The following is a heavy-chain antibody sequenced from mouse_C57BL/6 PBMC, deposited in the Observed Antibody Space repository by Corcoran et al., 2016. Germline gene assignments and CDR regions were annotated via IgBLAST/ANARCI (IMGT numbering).Heavy chain of an antibody. CDR3: ASPRT. D-gene: IGHD3-1*01. V-gene: IGHV3-6*01. J-gene: IGHJ4*01. Sequence: DVQLQESGPGLVKPSQSLSLTCSVTGYSITSGYYWNWIRQFPGNKLEWMGYISYDGSNNYNPSLKNRISITRDTSKNQFFLKLNSVTTEDTATYYCASPRTWGQGTSVTVSS. CDR2: ISYDGSN. CDR1: GYSITSGYY.